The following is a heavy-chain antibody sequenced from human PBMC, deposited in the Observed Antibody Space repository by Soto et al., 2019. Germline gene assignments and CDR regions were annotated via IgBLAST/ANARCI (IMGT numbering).Heavy chain of an antibody. J-gene: IGHJ4*02. V-gene: IGHV3-23*01. D-gene: IGHD3-16*02. CDR3: AKASTYEYVWGSFRYYFDN. CDR2: INPNSGDRT. CDR1: GGTFSSYA. Sequence: SCKASGGTFSSYAISWVRQAPGQGLEWMGGINPNSGDRTHYADSVKGRFTISRDNFKNTLYLQMDSLRAEDTAVYYCAKASTYEYVWGSFRYYFDNWGQGTLVTVSS.